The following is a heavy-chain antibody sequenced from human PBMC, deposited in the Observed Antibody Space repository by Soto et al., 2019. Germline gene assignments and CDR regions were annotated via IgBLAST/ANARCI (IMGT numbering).Heavy chain of an antibody. CDR1: GFTFSSYS. Sequence: GSLRLSCAASGFTFSSYSMNWVRQAPGKGLEWVSYISSSSSTIYYADSVKGRFTISRDNAKNSLYLQMNRLRAEDTAVYYCAFGEESRYYYYGMDVWGQGTTVTVSS. V-gene: IGHV3-48*01. J-gene: IGHJ6*02. CDR2: ISSSSSTI. D-gene: IGHD3-10*01. CDR3: AFGEESRYYYYGMDV.